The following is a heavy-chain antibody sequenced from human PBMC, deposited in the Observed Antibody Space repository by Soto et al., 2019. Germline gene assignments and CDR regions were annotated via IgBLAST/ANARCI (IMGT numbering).Heavy chain of an antibody. CDR1: GFTFSSYG. CDR2: IWYDGSNK. CDR3: ARKAYSSWKIDY. D-gene: IGHD6-13*01. Sequence: GGSLRLSCAASGFTFSSYGMHWVRQAPGKGLEWVAVIWYDGSNKYYADSVKGRFTISRDNSKNTLYLQMNSLRAEDTAVYYCARKAYSSWKIDYWGQGTLVTVSS. V-gene: IGHV3-33*01. J-gene: IGHJ4*02.